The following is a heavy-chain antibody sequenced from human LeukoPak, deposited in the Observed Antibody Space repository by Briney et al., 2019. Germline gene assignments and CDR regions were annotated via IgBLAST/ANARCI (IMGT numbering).Heavy chain of an antibody. V-gene: IGHV3-11*01. CDR1: GFTVSSNH. CDR3: AREISGERTYYFDY. D-gene: IGHD1-26*01. J-gene: IGHJ4*02. CDR2: ISSSGSTI. Sequence: PGGSLRLSCAASGFTVSSNHMSWVRQAPGKGLEWVSYISSSGSTIYYADSVKGRFTISRDNAKNSLYLQMNSLRAEDTAVYYCAREISGERTYYFDYWGQGTLVTVSS.